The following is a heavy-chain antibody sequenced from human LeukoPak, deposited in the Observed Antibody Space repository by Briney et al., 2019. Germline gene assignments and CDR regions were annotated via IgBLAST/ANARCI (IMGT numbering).Heavy chain of an antibody. CDR2: ISSGGTKI. V-gene: IGHV3-21*01. D-gene: IGHD6-13*01. CDR3: ARDFLAAGDY. J-gene: IGHJ4*02. Sequence: PGGSLRLSCEASGFIFSSYIINWVRQAPGKGLEWVSSISSGGTKIYYADSVKGRFTISRDDVRKSVYLQMNSLRVEDTAVYYCARDFLAAGDYWGQGTQVTVSS. CDR1: GFIFSSYI.